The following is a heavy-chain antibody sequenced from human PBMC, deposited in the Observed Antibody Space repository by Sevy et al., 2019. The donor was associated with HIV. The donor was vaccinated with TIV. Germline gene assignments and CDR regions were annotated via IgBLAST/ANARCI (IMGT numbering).Heavy chain of an antibody. V-gene: IGHV1-24*01. D-gene: IGHD3-22*01. CDR3: ATTKDYYESSGSPLDY. Sequence: GESLKISCKVSGYTLTQLSMHWVRQAPGKGLEWMGSFDPEDGETLYAQKFQGRVTMTEDTSTDTAYMELSSLRSEDTAIYYCATTKDYYESSGSPLDYWGQGTLVTVSS. CDR1: GYTLTQLS. CDR2: FDPEDGET. J-gene: IGHJ4*02.